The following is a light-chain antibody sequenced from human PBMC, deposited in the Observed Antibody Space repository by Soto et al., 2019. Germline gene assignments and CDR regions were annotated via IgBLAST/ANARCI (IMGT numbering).Light chain of an antibody. CDR2: DAS. CDR3: QQRSNWPLT. Sequence: IVLTQSPATLSLSPGERATLSCRASQSVNTYLAWYQQKPDQAPRLLIYDASSRATGIPARFSGSGSVTDFPLTISSLEPEDFAVYYCQQRSNWPLTFGGGTKVEIK. V-gene: IGKV3-11*01. J-gene: IGKJ4*01. CDR1: QSVNTY.